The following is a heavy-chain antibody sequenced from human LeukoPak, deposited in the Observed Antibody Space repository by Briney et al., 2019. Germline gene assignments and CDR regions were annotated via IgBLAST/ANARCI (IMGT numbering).Heavy chain of an antibody. CDR2: IYHSGST. CDR1: GGSISSGGYS. D-gene: IGHD6-19*01. Sequence: PSETLSLTCAVSGGSISSGGYSWSWIRQPPGKGLEWIGYIYHSGSTYYNPSLKSRVTISVDTSKNQFSLKLSSVTAADTAVYYCARTPNPVAGTLWVDYWGQGTLVTVSS. V-gene: IGHV4-30-2*01. J-gene: IGHJ4*02. CDR3: ARTPNPVAGTLWVDY.